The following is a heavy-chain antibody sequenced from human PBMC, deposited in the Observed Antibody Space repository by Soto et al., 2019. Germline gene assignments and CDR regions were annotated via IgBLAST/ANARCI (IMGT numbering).Heavy chain of an antibody. Sequence: VCLRLSCAASGFTFSSYVMSWVRQAPGKGLEWVANIKQDGGEKYYVDSVKGRFTISRDNAKNSLYLQMNSLRAEDTAVYYCARSNSSSWYTLYYYYYGMDVWGQGTTVTVSS. V-gene: IGHV3-7*01. D-gene: IGHD6-13*01. CDR1: GFTFSSYV. J-gene: IGHJ6*02. CDR2: IKQDGGEK. CDR3: ARSNSSSWYTLYYYYYGMDV.